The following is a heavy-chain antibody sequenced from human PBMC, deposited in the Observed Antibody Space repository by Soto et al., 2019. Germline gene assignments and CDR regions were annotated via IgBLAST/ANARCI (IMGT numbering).Heavy chain of an antibody. J-gene: IGHJ4*02. CDR3: ARDYRVGALDY. V-gene: IGHV3-30-3*01. CDR1: GFTFSSYA. CDR2: ISYDGSNK. Sequence: VGSLRLSCAASGFTFSSYAMHWVRQAPGKGLEWVAVISYDGSNKYYADSVKGRFTISRDNSKNTLYLQMNSLRAEDTAVYYCARDYRVGALDYWGQGTLVTVSS. D-gene: IGHD1-26*01.